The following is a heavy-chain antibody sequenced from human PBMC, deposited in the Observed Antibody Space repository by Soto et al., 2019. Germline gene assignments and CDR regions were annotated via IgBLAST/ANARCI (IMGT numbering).Heavy chain of an antibody. Sequence: QVQLVQSGAEVKKPGSSVKVSCKASGDTFNFYTISWVRQAPGQGLEWMGRIIPMLGMSNYAQKFQDRVTIIADKSTSTAYMQLSSLRSKDTAIYYCATSYGSGSRPFDYWGQGTLVTVSS. D-gene: IGHD3-10*01. CDR2: IIPMLGMS. J-gene: IGHJ4*02. V-gene: IGHV1-69*02. CDR1: GDTFNFYT. CDR3: ATSYGSGSRPFDY.